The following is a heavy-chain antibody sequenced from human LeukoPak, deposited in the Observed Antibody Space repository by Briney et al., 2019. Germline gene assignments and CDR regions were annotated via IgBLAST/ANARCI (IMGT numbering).Heavy chain of an antibody. CDR1: GYTFTSYG. J-gene: IGHJ5*02. D-gene: IGHD1-26*01. V-gene: IGHV1-18*01. Sequence: GASVTVSFMASGYTFTSYGSSWVRQAPGQGGEWMGWISAYNGNTNYAQKLQGRVTMTRDLSTSTDYMELSSLRSDDTAVYFCARDNSVGDYARWFDPWGQGTLVTVSS. CDR2: ISAYNGNT. CDR3: ARDNSVGDYARWFDP.